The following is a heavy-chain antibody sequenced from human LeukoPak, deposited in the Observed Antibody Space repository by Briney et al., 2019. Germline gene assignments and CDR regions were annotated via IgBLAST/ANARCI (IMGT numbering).Heavy chain of an antibody. J-gene: IGHJ4*02. V-gene: IGHV4-59*01. CDR2: IYYSGST. CDR1: GGSISSYY. D-gene: IGHD3-10*01. Sequence: PSETLSLTCTVSGGSISSYYWSWIRQPPGKGLEWIGYIYYSGSTNYNPSLKSRVTISVDTSKNQFSLKLSYVTAADTAVYYCARQGAGVPLDYWGRGTLVTVSS. CDR3: ARQGAGVPLDY.